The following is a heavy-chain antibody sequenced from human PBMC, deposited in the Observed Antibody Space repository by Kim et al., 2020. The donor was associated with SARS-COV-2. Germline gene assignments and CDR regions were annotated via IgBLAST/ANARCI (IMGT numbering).Heavy chain of an antibody. V-gene: IGHV4-34*01. CDR2: INHSGST. CDR3: AGETIVVVPAAIRRGLGY. Sequence: SETLSLTCAVYGGSFSGYYWSWIRQPPGKGLEWVGEINHSGSTNYNPSLKSRGTISVDTAKNQFSLKLSSGTAADTAVYYCAGETIVVVPAAIRRGLGYWGQGTLVTVSS. CDR1: GGSFSGYY. D-gene: IGHD2-2*02. J-gene: IGHJ4*02.